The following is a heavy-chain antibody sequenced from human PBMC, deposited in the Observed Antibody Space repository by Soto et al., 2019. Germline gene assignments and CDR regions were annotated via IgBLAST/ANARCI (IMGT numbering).Heavy chain of an antibody. CDR1: GGSISSGDYY. Sequence: SETLSLTCTVSGGSISSGDYYWSWIRQPPGKGLEWIGYIYYSGSTYYNPSLKSRVTISVDTSKNQFSLKLSSVTAADTAVYYCARDARVEQWTVYYYYGMDVWGQGTTVTVS. J-gene: IGHJ6*02. CDR3: ARDARVEQWTVYYYYGMDV. D-gene: IGHD6-19*01. V-gene: IGHV4-30-4*01. CDR2: IYYSGST.